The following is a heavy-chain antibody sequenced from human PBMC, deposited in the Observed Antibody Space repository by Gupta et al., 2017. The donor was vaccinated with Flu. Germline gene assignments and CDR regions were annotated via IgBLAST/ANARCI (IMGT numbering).Heavy chain of an antibody. CDR2: FAGTSDET. Sequence: LESWRGLVHPAGLLRLACPASGFVVSGSALYWVRQAPGKGLEWVSSFAGTSDETNYADSVKGRFTVARDKSTNTVYLRMNSLRAEDTAVYYCAKDLGYQMLSMVDLWGQGTLVTVSS. CDR1: GFVVSGSA. V-gene: IGHV3-23*01. CDR3: AKDLGYQMLSMVDL. J-gene: IGHJ5*02. D-gene: IGHD3-16*02.